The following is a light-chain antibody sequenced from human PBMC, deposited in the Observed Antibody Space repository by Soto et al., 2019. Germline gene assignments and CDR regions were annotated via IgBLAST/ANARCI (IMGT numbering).Light chain of an antibody. V-gene: IGKV3D-20*02. CDR3: QQRSNWPPT. CDR1: PTISSTF. J-gene: IGKJ5*01. Sequence: IVLTQSPGTLSLSPGARATLSCRASPTISSTFLAWYQQKPGQAPRLLIYGASSRATGIPDRFSGSGSGTDFTLTISSLEPEDFAVYYCQQRSNWPPTFGQGTRLEIK. CDR2: GAS.